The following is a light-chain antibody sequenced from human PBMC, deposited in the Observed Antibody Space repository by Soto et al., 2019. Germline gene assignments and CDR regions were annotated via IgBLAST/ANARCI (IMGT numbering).Light chain of an antibody. V-gene: IGKV1-9*01. CDR1: QGISSH. CDR3: QQLNSYPYT. Sequence: DIQLTQSPSFLSASVGDRVTITCRASQGISSHLAWYQQKPGKAPKLLIYGASTLQGGVPSRFSGSGSGTDFTLTISSLQPEDFASYSCQQLNSYPYTFGQGTKVDIK. J-gene: IGKJ2*01. CDR2: GAS.